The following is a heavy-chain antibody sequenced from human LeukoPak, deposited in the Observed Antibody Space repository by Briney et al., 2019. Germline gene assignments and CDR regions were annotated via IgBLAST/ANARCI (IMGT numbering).Heavy chain of an antibody. CDR2: IKKDGSEK. CDR3: AKGAGYSSNWNFDY. CDR1: GFTFSYYW. Sequence: PGGSLRLSCAASGFTFSYYWMTWVRQAPGKGLEWVANIKKDGSEKYFVDSVKGRLTISRDNSKNTLYLQMNSLRLEDTAGYYCAKGAGYSSNWNFDYWGQGTLVTVSS. D-gene: IGHD6-13*01. J-gene: IGHJ4*02. V-gene: IGHV3-7*03.